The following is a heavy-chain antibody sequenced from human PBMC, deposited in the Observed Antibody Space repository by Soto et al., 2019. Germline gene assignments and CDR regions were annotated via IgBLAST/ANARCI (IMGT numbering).Heavy chain of an antibody. CDR1: GGSISSYY. D-gene: IGHD6-13*01. J-gene: IGHJ5*02. V-gene: IGHV4-59*01. CDR3: ARGGYSSSPEWFDP. Sequence: SETLSLTCTVSGGSISSYYWSWIRQPPGKGLEWIGYIYYSGSTNYNPSLKSRVTISVDTSKNQFSLKLSSVTAADTAVYYCARGGYSSSPEWFDPWGQGTLVTVSS. CDR2: IYYSGST.